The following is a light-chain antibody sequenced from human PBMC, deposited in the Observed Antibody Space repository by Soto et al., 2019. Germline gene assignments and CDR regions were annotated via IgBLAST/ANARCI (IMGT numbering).Light chain of an antibody. Sequence: EIVMTQSPATLSVSPGERATLSCRASQSVSSNLAWYQQKPSQAPRLLIYGASTRATGIPAKFSGSGSGTEFTLTISSQQSEDVAVYYCQQYNNWLTFGGGTKVEIK. J-gene: IGKJ4*01. CDR2: GAS. CDR1: QSVSSN. V-gene: IGKV3-15*01. CDR3: QQYNNWLT.